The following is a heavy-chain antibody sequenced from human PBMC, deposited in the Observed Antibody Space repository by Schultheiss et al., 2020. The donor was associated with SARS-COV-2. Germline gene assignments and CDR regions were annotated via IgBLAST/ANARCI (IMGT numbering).Heavy chain of an antibody. Sequence: SETLSLTCTVSGGSISSGGYYWGWIRQPPGKGLEWIGYIYYSGSTYYNPSLKSRVTISVDTSKNQFSLKLSSVTAADTAVYYCARNVDGGSSLFDYWGQGTLVTVSS. CDR2: IYYSGST. CDR1: GGSISSGGYY. CDR3: ARNVDGGSSLFDY. V-gene: IGHV4-31*03. J-gene: IGHJ4*02. D-gene: IGHD1-26*01.